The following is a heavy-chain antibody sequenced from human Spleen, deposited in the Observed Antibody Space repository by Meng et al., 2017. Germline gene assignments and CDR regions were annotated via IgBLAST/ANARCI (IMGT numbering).Heavy chain of an antibody. CDR1: GGSISSSNW. V-gene: IGHV4-4*02. CDR3: ARKFTTNYNWFDP. J-gene: IGHJ5*02. Sequence: SETLSLTCAVSGGSISSSNWWSWVRQPPGKGLEWIGEIYHSGSTNYNPSLKSRVTISVDKSKNQFSLKQSSVTAADTAVYYCARKFTTNYNWFDPWGQGTLVTVSS. CDR2: IYHSGST. D-gene: IGHD2/OR15-2a*01.